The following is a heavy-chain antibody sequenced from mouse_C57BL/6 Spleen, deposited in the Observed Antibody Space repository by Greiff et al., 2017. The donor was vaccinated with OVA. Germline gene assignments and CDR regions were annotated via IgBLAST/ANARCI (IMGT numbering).Heavy chain of an antibody. D-gene: IGHD4-1*01. CDR3: ARGDWDPFYAMDY. J-gene: IGHJ4*01. V-gene: IGHV1-52*01. CDR1: GYTFTSYW. CDR2: IDPSDSET. Sequence: QVQLQQSGAELVRPGSSVKLSCKASGYTFTSYWMHWVKQRPIQGLEWIGNIDPSDSETHYNQKFKDKATLTVDKSSSTAYMQLSSLTSEDSAVYYCARGDWDPFYAMDYWGQGTSVTVSS.